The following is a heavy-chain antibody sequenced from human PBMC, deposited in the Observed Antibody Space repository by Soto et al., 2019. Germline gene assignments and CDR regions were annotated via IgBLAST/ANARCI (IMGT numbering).Heavy chain of an antibody. J-gene: IGHJ4*02. Sequence: EVQLVESGGGLVQPGGSLRLSCTASGFTFNNKWMHWVRQAPGKGLVWVSRIDGYSTTTNYADSVKGRFTISRDNAKNTVFLHVNSLTDEDTAVYYCARGSAMGVDYWGQGTLVTVSS. CDR3: ARGSAMGVDY. V-gene: IGHV3-74*01. D-gene: IGHD1-26*01. CDR2: IDGYSTTT. CDR1: GFTFNNKW.